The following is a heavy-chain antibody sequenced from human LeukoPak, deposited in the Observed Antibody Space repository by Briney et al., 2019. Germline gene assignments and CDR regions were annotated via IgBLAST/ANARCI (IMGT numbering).Heavy chain of an antibody. V-gene: IGHV4-39*07. D-gene: IGHD1-26*01. Sequence: SETLSLTCTVSGGSISSSSYYWGWIRQPPGKGLEWIGSIYYSGNTNYNPSLKSRVTISVDTPKNQISLKLSSVTAADTAVYYCARKAVGETSNYFDYWGQGSLVTVSS. CDR3: ARKAVGETSNYFDY. CDR1: GGSISSSSYY. J-gene: IGHJ4*02. CDR2: IYYSGNT.